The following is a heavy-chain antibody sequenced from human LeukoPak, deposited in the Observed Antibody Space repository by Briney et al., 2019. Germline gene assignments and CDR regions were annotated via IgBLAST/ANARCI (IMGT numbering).Heavy chain of an antibody. CDR3: AKVTRGGYYYDSSGTD. D-gene: IGHD3-22*01. V-gene: IGHV3-21*04. CDR1: GFTFSSYS. CDR2: ISSSSSYI. Sequence: PGGSLRLSCAASGFTFSSYSMNWVRQAPGKGLEWVSSISSSSSYIYYADSVKGRFTISRDNSKNTLYLQMNSLRAEDTAVYYCAKVTRGGYYYDSSGTDWGQGTLVTVSS. J-gene: IGHJ4*02.